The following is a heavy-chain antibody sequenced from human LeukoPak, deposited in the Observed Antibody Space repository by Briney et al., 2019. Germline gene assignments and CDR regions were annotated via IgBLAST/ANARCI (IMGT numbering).Heavy chain of an antibody. Sequence: GGSLRLSCVVSGFTFSSYGMHWVRQAPGKGLEWVAIISYDGNNKYYANSVKGRFTISRDNSKNTLYLQMNSLRSDDTAVYYCASQKTVAGISLDYWGQGTLVTVSS. CDR3: ASQKTVAGISLDY. V-gene: IGHV3-30*03. D-gene: IGHD6-19*01. CDR1: GFTFSSYG. CDR2: ISYDGNNK. J-gene: IGHJ4*02.